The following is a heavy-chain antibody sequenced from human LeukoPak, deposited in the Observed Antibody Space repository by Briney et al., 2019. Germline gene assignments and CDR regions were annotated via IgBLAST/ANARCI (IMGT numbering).Heavy chain of an antibody. V-gene: IGHV4-4*02. J-gene: IGHJ4*02. D-gene: IGHD5-12*01. Sequence: SETLSLTCAVSGGSISSSNCWSWVRQPPGKGLEWIGEIYHSGSTNYNPSLKSRVTISVDKSKNQFSLKLSSVTAADTAVYYCAREFGGYDASFDYWGQGILVTVSS. CDR2: IYHSGST. CDR3: AREFGGYDASFDY. CDR1: GGSISSSNC.